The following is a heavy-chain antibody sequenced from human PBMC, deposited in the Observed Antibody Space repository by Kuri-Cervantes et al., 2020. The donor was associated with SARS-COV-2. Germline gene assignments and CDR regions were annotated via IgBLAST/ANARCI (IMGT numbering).Heavy chain of an antibody. CDR2: INPNSGGT. CDR1: GGTFSSYG. Sequence: ASVKVSCKASGGTFSSYGFSWVRQAPGQGLEWMGWINPNSGGTNYAQKFQGRVTMTRDTSISTAYMELSRLRSDDTAVYYCARGYTIFGVVGYFDLWGRGTLVTVSS. D-gene: IGHD3-3*01. V-gene: IGHV1-2*02. J-gene: IGHJ2*01. CDR3: ARGYTIFGVVGYFDL.